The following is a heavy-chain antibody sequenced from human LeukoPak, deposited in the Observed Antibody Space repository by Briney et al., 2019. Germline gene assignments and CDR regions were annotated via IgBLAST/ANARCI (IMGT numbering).Heavy chain of an antibody. CDR1: VFTFDDYA. CDR3: AKDMGVVTPSYYYYGMDV. J-gene: IGHJ6*02. V-gene: IGHV3-9*01. Sequence: GRSLRLSCAASVFTFDDYAMHWVRQAPGKGLEWVSGISWNSGSIGYADSVKGRFTISRDNAKNSLYLQMNSLRAEDTALYYCAKDMGVVTPSYYYYGMDVWGQGTTVTVSS. CDR2: ISWNSGSI. D-gene: IGHD4-23*01.